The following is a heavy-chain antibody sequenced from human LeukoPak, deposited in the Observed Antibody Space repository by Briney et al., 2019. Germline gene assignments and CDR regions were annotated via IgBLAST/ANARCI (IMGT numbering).Heavy chain of an antibody. CDR1: GFTFSNYA. CDR3: ASNTAFDY. D-gene: IGHD2-8*01. Sequence: GRSLRLSCAASGFTFSNYAMHGVRQAPGKGLEWVAVISYDGSNKYYADSVKGRFTISRDNSKNTVYLQMNSLRAEDTAVYYCASNTAFDYWGQGTLVTVSS. CDR2: ISYDGSNK. V-gene: IGHV3-30*04. J-gene: IGHJ4*02.